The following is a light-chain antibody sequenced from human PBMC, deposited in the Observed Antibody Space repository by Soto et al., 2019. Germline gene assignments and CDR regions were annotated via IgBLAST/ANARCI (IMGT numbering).Light chain of an antibody. V-gene: IGKV2-30*01. Sequence: DVVMTQSPLSLPVTLGQPASISCRSSQSLVYSDGNAYLNRFHQRPGQSPRRLIYRVSNRDSGVPDRFSGSGSGTDFTLKISRVEAEDVGVYYCMQGTHWPPTFGRGTKVEIK. CDR1: QSLVYSDGNAY. CDR3: MQGTHWPPT. J-gene: IGKJ1*01. CDR2: RVS.